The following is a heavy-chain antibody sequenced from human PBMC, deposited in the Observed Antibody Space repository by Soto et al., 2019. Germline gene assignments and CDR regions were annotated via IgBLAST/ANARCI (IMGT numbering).Heavy chain of an antibody. CDR1: GFTFSNYN. Sequence: GGSLRLSCAASGFTFSNYNMNWVRQAPGEGLEWVSAISSSGSSIRYADSVKGRFTISRDNSKNTLYLQMNSLRAEDTAVYYCAKGYCSGGSCYGIRGAFDIWGQGTMVTVSS. CDR3: AKGYCSGGSCYGIRGAFDI. V-gene: IGHV3-23*01. CDR2: ISSSGSSI. D-gene: IGHD2-15*01. J-gene: IGHJ3*02.